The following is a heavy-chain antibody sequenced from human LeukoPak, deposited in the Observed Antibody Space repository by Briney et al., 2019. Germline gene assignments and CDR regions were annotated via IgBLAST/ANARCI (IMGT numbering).Heavy chain of an antibody. J-gene: IGHJ4*02. CDR1: GYTFTGYY. CDR2: INPNSGGT. D-gene: IGHD6-13*01. CDR3: ARSSAAVPHNPGGGRELYY. Sequence: ASVKVSCKASGYTFTGYYMHWVRQAPGQGLEWMGWINPNSGGTNYAQKFQGRVTMTRDTSISTAYMELSRLRSDDTAVYYCARSSAAVPHNPGGGRELYYWGQGTLVTVSS. V-gene: IGHV1-2*02.